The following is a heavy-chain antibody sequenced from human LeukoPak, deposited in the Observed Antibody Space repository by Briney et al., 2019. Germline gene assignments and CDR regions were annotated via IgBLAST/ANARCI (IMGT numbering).Heavy chain of an antibody. V-gene: IGHV1-24*01. D-gene: IGHD3-16*01. CDR3: ATDMPVLVRTGYNWFDP. J-gene: IGHJ5*02. CDR1: GYTLTELS. Sequence: GASVKVSCKVSGYTLTELSMHWVRQAPGKGLEWMGGFDPEDGETIYAQKFQGRVTMTEDTSTDTAYMELSSLRSEDTAVYYCATDMPVLVRTGYNWFDPWGQGTLVTVSS. CDR2: FDPEDGET.